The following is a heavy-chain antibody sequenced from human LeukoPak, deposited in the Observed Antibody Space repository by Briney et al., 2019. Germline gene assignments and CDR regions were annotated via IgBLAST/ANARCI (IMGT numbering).Heavy chain of an antibody. V-gene: IGHV3-53*01. D-gene: IGHD4-17*01. CDR3: ATQRSYYGDFDY. J-gene: IGHJ4*02. CDR1: GFTVSSNY. CDR2: IYSGGST. Sequence: GGSLRLSCAASGFTVSSNYMSWVRQAPGKGLEWVSVIYSGGSTYYADSVKGRFTISRDNSKNTLYLQMNSLRAEDTAVYYCATQRSYYGDFDYWGQGTLVTVSS.